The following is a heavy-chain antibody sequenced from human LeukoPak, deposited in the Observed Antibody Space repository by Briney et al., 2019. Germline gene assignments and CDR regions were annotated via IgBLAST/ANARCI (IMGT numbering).Heavy chain of an antibody. J-gene: IGHJ4*02. D-gene: IGHD3/OR15-3a*01. V-gene: IGHV3-64D*09. CDR1: GFTFSTYA. Sequence: GGSLRLSCSASGFTFSTYANHWVPQAPGKALEYVSDNSSNGESTYYADSVRGRFTISRDNSKKTLYLQMSSLRTEDTAVYYCVTLGLASPSDYWGQGTLVTVSS. CDR3: VTLGLASPSDY. CDR2: NSSNGEST.